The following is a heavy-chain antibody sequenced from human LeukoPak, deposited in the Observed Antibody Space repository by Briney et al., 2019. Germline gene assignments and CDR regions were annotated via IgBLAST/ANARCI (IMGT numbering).Heavy chain of an antibody. V-gene: IGHV4-39*01. CDR3: ARLNAPRRVGFDF. D-gene: IGHD2-2*01. J-gene: IGHJ4*02. CDR2: LSHAGNT. Sequence: PSETLSLTCSVSGDSVRNDFYYWGWIRQPPGKGLEWVACLSHAGNTWYNPSLESRLSISVDTSKNQFSLKFSSVTAADTALYWCARLNAPRRVGFDFWGQGILVTVSS. CDR1: GDSVRNDFYY.